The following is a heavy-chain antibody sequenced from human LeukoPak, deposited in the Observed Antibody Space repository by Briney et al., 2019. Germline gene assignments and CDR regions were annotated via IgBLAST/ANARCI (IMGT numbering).Heavy chain of an antibody. CDR3: ARDGGDYGWIYFDY. CDR1: GFTFSSYW. V-gene: IGHV3-74*01. D-gene: IGHD4-17*01. Sequence: GGSLRLSCAASGFTFSSYWMNWVRQAPGKGLVWVSRIASDGSSTTYADSVKGRFSISRDNAKNTLYLQMNSLRVEDTAVYYCARDGGDYGWIYFDYWGQGTLVTVSS. CDR2: IASDGSST. J-gene: IGHJ4*02.